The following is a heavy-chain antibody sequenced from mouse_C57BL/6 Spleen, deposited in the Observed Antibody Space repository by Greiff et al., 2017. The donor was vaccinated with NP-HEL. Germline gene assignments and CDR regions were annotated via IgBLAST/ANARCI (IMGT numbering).Heavy chain of an antibody. V-gene: IGHV2-2*01. CDR1: GFSLTSYG. Sequence: VKLVESGPGLVQPSQSLSITCTVSGFSLTSYGVHWVRQSPGKGLEWLGVIWSGGSTDYNAAFISRLSISKDNSKSQVFFKMNSLQADDTAIYYCARKGWAYYYAMDYWGQGTSVTVSS. CDR2: IWSGGST. J-gene: IGHJ4*01. CDR3: ARKGWAYYYAMDY. D-gene: IGHD3-2*02.